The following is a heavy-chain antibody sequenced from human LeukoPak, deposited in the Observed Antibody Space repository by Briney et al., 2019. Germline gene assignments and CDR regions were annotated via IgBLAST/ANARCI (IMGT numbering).Heavy chain of an antibody. CDR3: AKIVGATNSDY. CDR2: ISYDGSNK. J-gene: IGHJ4*02. V-gene: IGHV3-30-3*01. Sequence: PPGRSLRLSCAASGFTFSSYAMHWVRQAPGKGLEWVAVISYDGSNKYYADSVKGRFTISRDNSKNTLYLQMNSLRAEDTAVYYRAKIVGATNSDYWGQGTLVTVSS. CDR1: GFTFSSYA. D-gene: IGHD1-26*01.